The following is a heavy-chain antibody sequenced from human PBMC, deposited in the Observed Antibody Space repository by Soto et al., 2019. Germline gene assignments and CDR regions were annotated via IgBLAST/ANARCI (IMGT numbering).Heavy chain of an antibody. D-gene: IGHD4-17*01. CDR2: IYYSGST. J-gene: IGHJ5*02. V-gene: IGHV4-31*03. CDR1: GGSISSGGYY. Sequence: SETLSLTCTVSGGSISSGGYYWSWIRQHPGKGLEWIGYIYYSGSTYYNPSLKSRVTISVDTSKNQFSLKLGSVTAADTAVYYCARDRSCRHEYGDYWCGWFDPWGQGTLVTVSS. CDR3: ARDRSCRHEYGDYWCGWFDP.